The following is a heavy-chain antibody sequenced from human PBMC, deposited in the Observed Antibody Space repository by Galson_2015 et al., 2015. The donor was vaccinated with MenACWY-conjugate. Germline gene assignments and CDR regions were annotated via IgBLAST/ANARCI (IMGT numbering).Heavy chain of an antibody. V-gene: IGHV3-48*01. CDR2: ISSSSSTI. CDR1: GFTFSSYS. D-gene: IGHD1-26*01. CDR3: AKERGSYSSYYFDY. J-gene: IGHJ4*02. Sequence: SLRLSCAASGFTFSSYSMNWVRQAPGKGLEWVSYISSSSSTIYYADSVKGRFTISRDNSKNTLYLQMNSLRAEDTAVYYCAKERGSYSSYYFDYWGQGTLVTVSS.